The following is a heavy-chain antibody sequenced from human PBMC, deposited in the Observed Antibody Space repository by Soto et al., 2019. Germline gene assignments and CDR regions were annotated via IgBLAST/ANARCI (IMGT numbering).Heavy chain of an antibody. J-gene: IGHJ4*02. D-gene: IGHD3-16*01. CDR2: ISYSGRT. CDR1: GDSISSGAYY. V-gene: IGHV4-31*03. CDR3: ARDSRLGFPDY. Sequence: SETLSLTCTVSGDSISSGAYYWSWIRQHPGKGLEWIGYISYSGRTYYNPSLKSRLTISLDTSENQFSLKLTSVTAADTAMYYCARDSRLGFPDYWGQGTLVTVSS.